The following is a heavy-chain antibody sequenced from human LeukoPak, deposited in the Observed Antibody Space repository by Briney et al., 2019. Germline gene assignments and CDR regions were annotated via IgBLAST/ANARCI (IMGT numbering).Heavy chain of an antibody. CDR2: ISDRGDST. Sequence: PGGSLRLSCAASGFSLTTSAMGWVRQAPGKGLEWVSVISDRGDSTYYADSVKGRLTISRDSSTNTPYPQMNSLGAEDTAVYYCARDTYYYDSSGYYTDAFDIWGQGTMVTVSS. CDR3: ARDTYYYDSSGYYTDAFDI. V-gene: IGHV3-23*01. J-gene: IGHJ3*02. CDR1: GFSLTTSA. D-gene: IGHD3-22*01.